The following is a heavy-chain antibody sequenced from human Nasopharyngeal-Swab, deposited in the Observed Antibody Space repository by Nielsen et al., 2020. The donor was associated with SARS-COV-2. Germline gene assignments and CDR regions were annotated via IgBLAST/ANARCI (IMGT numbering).Heavy chain of an antibody. V-gene: IGHV3-23*01. CDR2: ISGSAGST. CDR1: GFTFSSYA. CDR3: ARDLGYDFWSAPRGFDP. D-gene: IGHD3-3*01. Sequence: GGSLRLSCAASGFTFSSYAMSWVRQAPGKGLEWVSTISGSAGSTYYTNSVKGRFTISRDNSKNTLYLQMSSLRAEDTAVYYCARDLGYDFWSAPRGFDPWGQGTLVTVSS. J-gene: IGHJ5*02.